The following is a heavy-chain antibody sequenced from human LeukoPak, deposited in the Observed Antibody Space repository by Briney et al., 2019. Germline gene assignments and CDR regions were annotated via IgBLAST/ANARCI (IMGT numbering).Heavy chain of an antibody. CDR3: ARASYDSSGYSFDY. Sequence: PGGSLRLSCAASGFTFSSYAMHWVRQAPGKGLEWVAVISYDGSNKYYADSVKGRFTISRDNSKNTLYLQMNSLRAEDTAVYYCARASYDSSGYSFDYWGQGTLVTASS. V-gene: IGHV3-30-3*01. J-gene: IGHJ4*02. D-gene: IGHD3-22*01. CDR2: ISYDGSNK. CDR1: GFTFSSYA.